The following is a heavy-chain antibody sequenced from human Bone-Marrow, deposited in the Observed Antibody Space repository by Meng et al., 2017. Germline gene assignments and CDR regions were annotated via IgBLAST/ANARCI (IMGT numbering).Heavy chain of an antibody. D-gene: IGHD2-15*01. J-gene: IGHJ4*02. V-gene: IGHV4-34*01. CDR2: INHSGSN. CDR1: GGSFSGYY. Sequence: QVQLQQWGAGLLKPSETLSSTCAVYGGSFSGYYWSWIRQPPGKGLEWIGEINHSGSNNYNPSLKSRVTISVDTSKNQFSLKLSSVTAADTAVYYCARRFVVVAATMTGFDYWGQGTLVTVSS. CDR3: ARRFVVVAATMTGFDY.